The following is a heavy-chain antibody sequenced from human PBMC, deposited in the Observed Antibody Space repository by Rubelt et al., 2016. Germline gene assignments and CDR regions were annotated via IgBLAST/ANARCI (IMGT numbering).Heavy chain of an antibody. CDR2: ISYDGSNK. V-gene: IGHV3-30*18. J-gene: IGHJ6*02. CDR3: AKEGIVDNGSGMDV. Sequence: AGRSLRLSCAASGFTFSSYGMHWVRQAPGKGLEWVAVISYDGSNKYYADSVKGRFTISRDNHKNTLYLQMNSLRAEDTGVYYCAKEGIVDNGSGMDVWGQGTTVTVSS. CDR1: GFTFSSYG. D-gene: IGHD2-21*01.